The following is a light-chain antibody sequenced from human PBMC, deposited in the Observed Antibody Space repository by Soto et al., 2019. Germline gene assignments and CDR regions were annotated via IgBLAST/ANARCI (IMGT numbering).Light chain of an antibody. CDR3: QQSYSTPYT. V-gene: IGKV1-39*01. Sequence: DIQMTQSPSSLSASVGDRVTITCRASQSISSYLNWYQQKPGKAPKPLIYAASSLQSGVPSRFSGSGSGTDFPLTISSLQPEDFATYSCQQSYSTPYTFGQGTKLEIK. CDR1: QSISSY. CDR2: AAS. J-gene: IGKJ2*01.